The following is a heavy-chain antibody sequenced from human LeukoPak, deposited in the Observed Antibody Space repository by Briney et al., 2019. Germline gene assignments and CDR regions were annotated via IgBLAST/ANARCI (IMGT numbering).Heavy chain of an antibody. CDR3: ARALGYCSSTSCSAEYFQH. CDR1: GGSFSDYY. D-gene: IGHD2-2*01. J-gene: IGHJ1*01. Sequence: SETLSLTCAVYGGSFSDYYWSWIRQSPGKGLEWIGEINYSGGTNFDSSLKSRVTISVDTSKNQFSLKLSSVTAADTAVYYCARALGYCSSTSCSAEYFQHWGQGTLVTVSS. V-gene: IGHV4-34*01. CDR2: INYSGGT.